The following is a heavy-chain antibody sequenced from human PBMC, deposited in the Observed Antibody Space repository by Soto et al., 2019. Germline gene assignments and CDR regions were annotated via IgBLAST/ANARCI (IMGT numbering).Heavy chain of an antibody. CDR3: ATRITVFGLLIPPFDP. D-gene: IGHD3-3*01. CDR2: INHTGGT. CDR1: GGSVNGYY. J-gene: IGHJ5*02. V-gene: IGHV4-34*01. Sequence: ETLSLTCAVYGGSVNGYYWKWIRQPPGKGLEWIGEINHTGGTHYNPSLKSRVTTSVDTSKNQFSLRLSSVTAADTAIYYCATRITVFGLLIPPFDPWGQGTQVTVSS.